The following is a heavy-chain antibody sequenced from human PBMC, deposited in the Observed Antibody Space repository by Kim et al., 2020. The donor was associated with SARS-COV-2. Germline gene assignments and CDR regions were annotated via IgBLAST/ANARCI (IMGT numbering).Heavy chain of an antibody. D-gene: IGHD3-9*01. Sequence: YAQKFQGRVTMTRDTSTSTVYMELSSLRSEDTAVYYCASGTGYNYYGMDVWGQGTTVTVSS. V-gene: IGHV1-46*01. J-gene: IGHJ6*02. CDR3: ASGTGYNYYGMDV.